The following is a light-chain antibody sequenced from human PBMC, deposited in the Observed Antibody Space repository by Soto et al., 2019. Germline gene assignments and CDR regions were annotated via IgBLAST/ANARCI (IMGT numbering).Light chain of an antibody. V-gene: IGKV3-20*01. CDR3: QQYVSAPIT. Sequence: EIVLTKSTGTLSLSPGERATLSCRVSQSLSSNYLAWYQQKPGQAPRLLIYGVSSRATGVPVSFSGSGSGTDFTLTISRLEPEDFAVYYCQQYVSAPITFGQGTRLEIK. CDR2: GVS. CDR1: QSLSSNY. J-gene: IGKJ5*01.